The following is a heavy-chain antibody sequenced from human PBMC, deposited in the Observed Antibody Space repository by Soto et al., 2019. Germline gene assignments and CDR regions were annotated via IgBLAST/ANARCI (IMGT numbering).Heavy chain of an antibody. Sequence: GGSLRLSCAASGFTFSSYAMSWVRQAPGKGLEWVSVIYSGGSTYYADSVKGRFTISRDNAKNTLYLQMDSLRAEDTAVYYCARPSSGWSAGYFKYWGQGTLVTVSS. CDR1: GFTFSSYA. J-gene: IGHJ4*02. CDR2: IYSGGST. V-gene: IGHV3-23*03. D-gene: IGHD6-19*01. CDR3: ARPSSGWSAGYFKY.